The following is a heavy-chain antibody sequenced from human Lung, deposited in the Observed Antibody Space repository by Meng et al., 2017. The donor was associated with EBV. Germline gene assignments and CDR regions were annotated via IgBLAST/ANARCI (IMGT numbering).Heavy chain of an antibody. CDR3: ARGATSVFDL. CDR1: GDSVSSISAA. CDR2: TYYRSKWYN. J-gene: IGHJ2*01. Sequence: LHRSGPGLVKPSQTLSLTCVISGDSVSSISAACAWIRQSPSRGLEWLGRTYYRSKWYNDYAVFVKSRITINPDTSKNQFSLQLNSVTPEDTAVYYCARGATSVFDLWGRGTLVTVSS. V-gene: IGHV6-1*01.